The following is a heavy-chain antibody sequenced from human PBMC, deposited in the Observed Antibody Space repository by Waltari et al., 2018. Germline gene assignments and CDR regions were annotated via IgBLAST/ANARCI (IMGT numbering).Heavy chain of an antibody. J-gene: IGHJ5*02. CDR2: IWYDGSKK. V-gene: IGHV3-30*18. CDR3: AKDQIPNCGGDCSPWS. Sequence: QVQLVESGGGVVQPGRSLRLSCAASGFTFSSYGMHWVRQAPGKGLEWVAVIWYDGSKKYYADSGKGRFTISRDNSKNTLYLQMNSLRAEDTAMYYCAKDQIPNCGGDCSPWSWGQGTLVTVSS. D-gene: IGHD2-21*02. CDR1: GFTFSSYG.